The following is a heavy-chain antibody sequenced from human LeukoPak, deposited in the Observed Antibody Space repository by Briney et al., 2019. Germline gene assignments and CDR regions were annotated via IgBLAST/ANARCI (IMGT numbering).Heavy chain of an antibody. CDR3: ARASMVMDAFDI. J-gene: IGHJ3*02. CDR1: GGSFSGYY. V-gene: IGHV4-34*01. D-gene: IGHD5-18*01. CDR2: INHSGST. Sequence: SETLSLTCAVYGGSFSGYYWSWIRQPPGKGLEWIGEINHSGSTNYNPSLKSRVTISVDTSKNQFSLKLSSVTAADTAVYYCARASMVMDAFDIWGQGTMVTVSS.